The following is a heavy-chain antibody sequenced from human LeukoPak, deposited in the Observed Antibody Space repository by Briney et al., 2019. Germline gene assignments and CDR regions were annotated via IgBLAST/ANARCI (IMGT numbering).Heavy chain of an antibody. CDR2: ISDNAGST. CDR1: GFMFSSFA. CDR3: AKGQGGWLVSYFDC. Sequence: PGGSLRLSCAASGFMFSSFAMNWVRQAPGKGLEWVSGISDNAGSTYYADSLKGRFTISRDNRKNTLYLQMNSLRAEDTAMYYCAKGQGGWLVSYFDCWGQGTLVTVSS. D-gene: IGHD3-3*01. V-gene: IGHV3-23*01. J-gene: IGHJ4*02.